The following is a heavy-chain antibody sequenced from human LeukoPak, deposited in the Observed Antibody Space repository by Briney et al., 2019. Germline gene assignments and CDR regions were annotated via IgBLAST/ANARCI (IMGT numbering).Heavy chain of an antibody. J-gene: IGHJ5*02. Sequence: SETLSLTCAVYGGSFSGYYWSWIRQPPGKGLEWIGEINHSGSTNYNPSLKSRVTISVDTSKNQFSLKLSSVTAADTAVYYCARWGTYASASNWFDPWGQGTLVTVS. CDR1: GGSFSGYY. D-gene: IGHD2-2*01. CDR3: ARWGTYASASNWFDP. CDR2: INHSGST. V-gene: IGHV4-34*01.